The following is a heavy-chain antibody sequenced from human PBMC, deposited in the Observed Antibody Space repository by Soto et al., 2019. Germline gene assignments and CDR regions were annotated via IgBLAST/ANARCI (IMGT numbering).Heavy chain of an antibody. J-gene: IGHJ4*02. Sequence: EVHLVESGGGSVQPGGSLIIACGASGFTFGSYWMDWVRQAPGKGLVWVSRSNGDGRITTYADSVKGRFTISRDNAGSTLYLQMNSLRVEDTAVYYCARETFWFWASPKSGGQGTLVTVSS. CDR3: ARETFWFWASPKS. V-gene: IGHV3-74*01. D-gene: IGHD3-10*01. CDR2: SNGDGRIT. CDR1: GFTFGSYW.